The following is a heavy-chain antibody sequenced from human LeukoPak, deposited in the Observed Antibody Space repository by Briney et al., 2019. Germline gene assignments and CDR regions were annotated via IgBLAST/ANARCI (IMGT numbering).Heavy chain of an antibody. J-gene: IGHJ5*02. Sequence: SETLSLTCAVYGGSFSGYYWSWIRQPPGKGLEWIGEINHSGSTNYNPSLKSRVTISVDTSKNQFSLKLSSVTAADTAVYYCARGRYSGCDLGDYNWFDPWGQGTLVTVSS. CDR2: INHSGST. CDR1: GGSFSGYY. V-gene: IGHV4-34*01. CDR3: ARGRYSGCDLGDYNWFDP. D-gene: IGHD5-12*01.